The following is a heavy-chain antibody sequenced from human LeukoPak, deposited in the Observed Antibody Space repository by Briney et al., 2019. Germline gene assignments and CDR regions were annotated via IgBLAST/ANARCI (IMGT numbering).Heavy chain of an antibody. V-gene: IGHV3-7*03. CDR1: GFTFSSYW. D-gene: IGHD3-9*01. CDR2: IKQDGSEK. J-gene: IGHJ4*02. Sequence: PGGSLRLSCEGSGFTFSSYWMNWVRQAPGKGLEWVANIKQDGSEKYYVDSVKGRFTISRDNAKNSLYLQMNSLRAGDTAVYYCAKDKLRYFDWLSPFYYWGQGTLVTVSS. CDR3: AKDKLRYFDWLSPFYY.